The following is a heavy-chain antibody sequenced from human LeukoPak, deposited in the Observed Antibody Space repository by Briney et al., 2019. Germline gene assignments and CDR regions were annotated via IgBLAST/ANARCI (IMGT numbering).Heavy chain of an antibody. CDR2: IGTYNGNT. V-gene: IGHV1-18*01. CDR3: ARGITGYDSRWYGRGDTFDY. Sequence: ASVKVSCKASGYRFTTYGISWVRQAPGQGLEWMGWIGTYNGNTNYAQKFQGRVTMTTDTSTSTVYMELRSLRSDDTAVYYCARGITGYDSRWYGRGDTFDYWGQGTLVTVSS. D-gene: IGHD6-19*01. CDR1: GYRFTTYG. J-gene: IGHJ4*02.